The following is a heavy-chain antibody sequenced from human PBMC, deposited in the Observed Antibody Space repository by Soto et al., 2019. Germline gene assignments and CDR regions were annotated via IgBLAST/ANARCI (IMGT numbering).Heavy chain of an antibody. CDR1: GYTFTSYG. D-gene: IGHD6-19*01. Sequence: QVQLVQSGAEVKKPGASVKVSCKASGYTFTSYGISWVRQAPGQGLVWMAWISAYKDNTNYAVKLHGRATMTPDSSTSRGYMELRSLRSDGTAVYYCATLGIAVSVTLDYSGQGTLVTVSS. CDR2: ISAYKDNT. J-gene: IGHJ4*02. V-gene: IGHV1-18*04. CDR3: ATLGIAVSVTLDY.